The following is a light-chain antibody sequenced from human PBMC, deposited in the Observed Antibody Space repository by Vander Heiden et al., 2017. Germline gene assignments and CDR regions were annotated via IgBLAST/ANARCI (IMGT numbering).Light chain of an antibody. V-gene: IGKV1-8*01. J-gene: IGKJ1*01. Sequence: AIRMTQSPSSISASTGDRVTITCRASQGISSYLAWYQQKPGKAPKLLIDVASTLQSGVTSRFSGSGSGTDFTLTIGFLQSEDFASYYCQQYYNYPRTFGRGTKVEIK. CDR1: QGISSY. CDR2: VAS. CDR3: QQYYNYPRT.